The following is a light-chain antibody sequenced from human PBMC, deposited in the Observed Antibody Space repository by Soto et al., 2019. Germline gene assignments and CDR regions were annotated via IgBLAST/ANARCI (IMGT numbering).Light chain of an antibody. CDR3: SSHTSGSTRV. J-gene: IGLJ1*01. V-gene: IGLV2-14*01. Sequence: ALTQPASVSGSPGQSIAISCTGTSSDVGGYDYVSWYQQQPDKAPKLMIYEVTKRPSGVSNRFSGSKSGNTASLTISGLQAEDEADYYCSSHTSGSTRVFGTGTKVTVL. CDR1: SSDVGGYDY. CDR2: EVT.